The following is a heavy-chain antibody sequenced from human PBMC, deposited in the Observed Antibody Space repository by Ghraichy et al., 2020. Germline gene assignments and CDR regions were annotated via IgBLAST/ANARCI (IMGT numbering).Heavy chain of an antibody. J-gene: IGHJ4*02. Sequence: GGSLRLSCAASGFTFSSYAMHWVRQAPGKGLEWVAVISYDGSNKYYADSVKGRFTISRDNSKNTLYLQMNSLRAEDTAVYYCARDWEQLDYWGQGTLVTVSS. CDR2: ISYDGSNK. V-gene: IGHV3-30-3*01. D-gene: IGHD1/OR15-1a*01. CDR1: GFTFSSYA. CDR3: ARDWEQLDY.